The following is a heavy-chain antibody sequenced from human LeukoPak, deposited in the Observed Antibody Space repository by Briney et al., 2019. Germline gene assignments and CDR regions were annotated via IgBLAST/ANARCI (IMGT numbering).Heavy chain of an antibody. CDR3: ARDAGDIVVVPAAQYNWFDP. CDR1: GFTFSSYA. CDR2: ISYDGSNK. V-gene: IGHV3-30-3*01. J-gene: IGHJ5*02. D-gene: IGHD2-2*01. Sequence: GGSLRLSCAASGFTFSSYAMHWVRQAPGKGLERVAVISYDGSNKYYADSVKGRFTISRDNSKNTLYLQMNSLRAEDTAAYYCARDAGDIVVVPAAQYNWFDPWGQGTLVTVSS.